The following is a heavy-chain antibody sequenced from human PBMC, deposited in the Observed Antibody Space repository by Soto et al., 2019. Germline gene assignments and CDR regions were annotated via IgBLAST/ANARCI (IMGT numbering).Heavy chain of an antibody. CDR2: TYYRAKWFN. CDR1: GDSVSSNSAA. CDR3: ARDRDGSGRTDFDC. Sequence: SQTLSLTCAISGDSVSSNSAAWNLIMQSPSRGLEWLGRTYYRAKWFNDYAVSVKSRITISPDTSKNQFSLQLNSVTPEDTAVYYCARDRDGSGRTDFDCWGQGTLVTVSS. J-gene: IGHJ4*02. D-gene: IGHD6-19*01. V-gene: IGHV6-1*01.